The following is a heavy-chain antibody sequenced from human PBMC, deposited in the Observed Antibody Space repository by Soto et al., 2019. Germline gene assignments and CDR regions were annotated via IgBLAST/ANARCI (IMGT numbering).Heavy chain of an antibody. Sequence: TSETLSLTCAVSGGSVSSTNWWSWVRQSPGKGLEWIGEIYLSGSTNYNPSLKSRVTISVDKSKNQFSLKLSSVTAADTAVYYCASGTAAGTKDYWGQGTLVTVPQ. CDR3: ASGTAAGTKDY. CDR2: IYLSGST. V-gene: IGHV4-4*02. J-gene: IGHJ4*02. D-gene: IGHD6-13*01. CDR1: GGSVSSTNW.